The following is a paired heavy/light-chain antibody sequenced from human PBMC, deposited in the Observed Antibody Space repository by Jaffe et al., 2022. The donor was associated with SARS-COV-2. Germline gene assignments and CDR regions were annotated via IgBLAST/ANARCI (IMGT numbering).Light chain of an antibody. Sequence: DIQMTQSPSSVSASVGDRVTITCRASQGISSWLAWYQQKPGKAPKLLIYAASSLQSGVPSRFSGSGSGTDFTLTISSLQPEDFATYYCQQANSFPPVTFGPGTKVDIK. V-gene: IGKV1D-12*01. CDR2: AAS. CDR1: QGISSW. J-gene: IGKJ3*01. CDR3: QQANSFPPVT.
Heavy chain of an antibody. CDR2: ISYDGSNK. V-gene: IGHV3-30-3*01. J-gene: IGHJ4*02. D-gene: IGHD5-12*01. CDR3: ARELQDVDIVATEYFDY. Sequence: QVQLVESGGGVVQPGRSLRLSCAASGFTFSSYAMHWVRQAPGKGLEWVAVISYDGSNKYYADSVKGRFTISRDNSKNTLYLQMNSLRAEDTAVYYCARELQDVDIVATEYFDYWGQGTLVTVSS. CDR1: GFTFSSYA.